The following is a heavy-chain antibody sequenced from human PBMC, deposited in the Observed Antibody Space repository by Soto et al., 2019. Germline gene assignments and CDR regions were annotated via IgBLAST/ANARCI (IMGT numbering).Heavy chain of an antibody. CDR1: GFSFGDYA. CDR3: ATSTGGTANGLDV. V-gene: IGHV3-9*01. J-gene: IGHJ6*02. CDR2: ISWKSASI. Sequence: EVQLVESGGDLVQPGRSLRLSCAASGFSFGDYAMHWVRQAPGKGLEWVSGISWKSASIGYADSVKGRFTISRDNAKKSLYLQMNNLRAEDTALYYCATSTGGTANGLDVWGQGTAVTVSS. D-gene: IGHD2-8*02.